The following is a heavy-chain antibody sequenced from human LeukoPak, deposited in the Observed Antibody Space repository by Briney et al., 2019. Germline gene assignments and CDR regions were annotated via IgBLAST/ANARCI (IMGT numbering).Heavy chain of an antibody. J-gene: IGHJ5*02. D-gene: IGHD2-2*01. CDR1: GGTFSSYA. CDR2: IIPIIGTA. Sequence: EASVKVSCKASGGTFSSYAISWVRQAPGQGLEWMGGIIPIIGTANYAQKLQGRVTITTDESTSTGYMELSSLRSEDTAVYYCARYCSSTSCYDDWFDPWGQGTLVTVSS. CDR3: ARYCSSTSCYDDWFDP. V-gene: IGHV1-69*05.